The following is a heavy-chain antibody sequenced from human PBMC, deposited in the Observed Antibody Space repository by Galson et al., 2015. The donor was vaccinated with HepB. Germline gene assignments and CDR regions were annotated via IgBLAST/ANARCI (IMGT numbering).Heavy chain of an antibody. V-gene: IGHV3-23*01. CDR1: GFTFSNYA. J-gene: IGHJ4*02. CDR3: AKPLVRFDY. CDR2: VTNSGGGT. D-gene: IGHD6-6*01. Sequence: SLRLSCAASGFTFSNYAMSWVRQAPGKGLEWVSGVTNSGGGTFYADSVTGRFTISRDNSKNTLYLQMNSLTAADTAVYYCAKPLVRFDYWGQGTLVTVSS.